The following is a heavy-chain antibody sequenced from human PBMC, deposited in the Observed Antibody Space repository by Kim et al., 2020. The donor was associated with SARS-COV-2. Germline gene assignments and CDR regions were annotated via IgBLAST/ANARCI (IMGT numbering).Heavy chain of an antibody. J-gene: IGHJ4*02. D-gene: IGHD1-1*01. V-gene: IGHV1-24*01. Sequence: ETSYAQKCQGRVTMTEDTSTDTAYMELSSLRSEDTAVYYCATSLWNVFPDYWGQGTLVTVSS. CDR3: ATSLWNVFPDY. CDR2: ET.